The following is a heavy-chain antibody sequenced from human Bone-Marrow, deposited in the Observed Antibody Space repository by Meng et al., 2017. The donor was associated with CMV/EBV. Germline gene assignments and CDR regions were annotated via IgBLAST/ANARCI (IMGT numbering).Heavy chain of an antibody. CDR1: GGSVSSGSYY. D-gene: IGHD2-8*02. J-gene: IGHJ4*02. V-gene: IGHV4-39*07. Sequence: SETLSLTCTVSGGSVSSGSYYWGWIRQPPGKGLEWIGTIYYSGGTYYNPSLKRRVTISVDTSKNQFSLKLSSVTAADTAVYYCAKLGAVGYARYWGQGTLVTVSS. CDR2: IYYSGGT. CDR3: AKLGAVGYARY.